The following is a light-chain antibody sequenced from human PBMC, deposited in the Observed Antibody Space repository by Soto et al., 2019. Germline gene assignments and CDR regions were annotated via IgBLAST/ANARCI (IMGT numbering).Light chain of an antibody. J-gene: IGLJ1*01. CDR3: CSYAGSYSYV. CDR2: DVN. CDR1: SSVVGGYNY. V-gene: IGLV2-11*01. Sequence: QSVLTQPRSASGSPGQSVAISCTGTSSVVGGYNYVSWFQQHPGKVPKLIISDVNKRPSGVPDRFAGSKSGNTASLTISGLQAEDEADYYCCSYAGSYSYVFGTGTKVTVL.